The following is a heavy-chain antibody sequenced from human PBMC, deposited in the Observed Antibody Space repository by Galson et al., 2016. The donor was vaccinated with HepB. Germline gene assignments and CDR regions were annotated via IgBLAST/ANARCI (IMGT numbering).Heavy chain of an antibody. CDR2: INPSADTT. V-gene: IGHV1-46*01. CDR1: GHTLTSSF. J-gene: IGHJ6*02. D-gene: IGHD3-10*01. Sequence: SVKVSCKASGHTLTSSFIHWVRQAPGQGLEWMGIINPSADTTNYAQRFRGRVTLTRDTATGTVYMELSSLRTDDTAVYYCARVLLDDDRLPGSFDFYYYGMYVWGQGTTVTVSS. CDR3: ARVLLDDDRLPGSFDFYYYGMYV.